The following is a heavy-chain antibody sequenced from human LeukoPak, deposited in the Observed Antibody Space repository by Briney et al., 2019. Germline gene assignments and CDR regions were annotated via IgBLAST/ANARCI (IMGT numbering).Heavy chain of an antibody. D-gene: IGHD3-22*01. CDR3: ARDLEYYYDSNPPGPGPYFDY. Sequence: LGASVKVSCKASGYTFTSYGISWVRQAPGQGLEWMGWISAYNGNTNYAQKLQGRVTMTTDTSTSTAYMELRSLRSDDTAVYYCARDLEYYYDSNPPGPGPYFDYWGQGTLVTVSS. J-gene: IGHJ4*02. CDR2: ISAYNGNT. CDR1: GYTFTSYG. V-gene: IGHV1-18*01.